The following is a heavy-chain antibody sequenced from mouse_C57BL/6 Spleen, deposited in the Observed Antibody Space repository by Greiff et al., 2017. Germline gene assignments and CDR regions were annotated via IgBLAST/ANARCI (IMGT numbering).Heavy chain of an antibody. J-gene: IGHJ4*01. V-gene: IGHV3-6*01. CDR2: ISYDGSN. CDR3: ARYYYGSSYDAMDY. CDR1: GYSITSGYY. Sequence: EVHLVESGPGLVKPSQSLSLTCSVTGYSITSGYYWNWIRQFPGNKLEWMGYISYDGSNNYNPSLKNRISITRDTSKNQFFLKLNSVTTEDTATYYCARYYYGSSYDAMDYWGQGTSVTVSS. D-gene: IGHD1-1*01.